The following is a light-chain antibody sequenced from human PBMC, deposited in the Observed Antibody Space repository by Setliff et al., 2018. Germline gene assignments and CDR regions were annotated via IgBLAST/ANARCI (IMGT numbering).Light chain of an antibody. CDR2: KTT. Sequence: QSVLTQSPSASAAPGQRVTISCSGSRSNIGSNHVYWYQQFPGTAPKLLIYKTTQRPSGVPDRFSGSKSGTSAALAISGLRADDEADYYCAAWDGSPNSVYVVGTGTKV. CDR3: AAWDGSPNSVYV. J-gene: IGLJ1*01. V-gene: IGLV1-47*01. CDR1: RSNIGSNH.